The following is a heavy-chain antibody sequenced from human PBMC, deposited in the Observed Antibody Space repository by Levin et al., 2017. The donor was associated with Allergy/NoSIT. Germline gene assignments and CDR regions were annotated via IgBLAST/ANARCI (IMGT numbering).Heavy chain of an antibody. CDR1: GYSFTSYW. D-gene: IGHD2-15*01. J-gene: IGHJ2*01. CDR2: IYPGDSYT. CDR3: ARPSDMNWYFDL. Sequence: GESLKISCKASGYSFTSYWIGWVRQMPGKGLEWMGIIYPGDSYTRYSPSFEGQVTISADKSVNTAYLQWSSLRASDSAIYYCARPSDMNWYFDLWGRGTLVTVSS. V-gene: IGHV5-51*01.